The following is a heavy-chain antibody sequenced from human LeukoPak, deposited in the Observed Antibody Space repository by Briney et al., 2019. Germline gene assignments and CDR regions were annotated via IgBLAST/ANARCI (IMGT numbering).Heavy chain of an antibody. CDR2: IKEDGSEK. J-gene: IGHJ4*02. CDR1: GFTFDSYW. D-gene: IGHD6-13*01. CDR3: AREIGSAARGR. Sequence: GGSLRLSCATSGFTFDSYWMSWVRQAPGKGLEWVANIKEDGSEKYYVDSVKGRFTISRDNAKNSVYLQMNSLRAEDTAVYYCAREIGSAARGRWGQGTLVTVFS. V-gene: IGHV3-7*05.